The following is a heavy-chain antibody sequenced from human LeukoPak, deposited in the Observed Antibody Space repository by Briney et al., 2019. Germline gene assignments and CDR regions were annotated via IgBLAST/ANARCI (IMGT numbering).Heavy chain of an antibody. CDR1: GFTFSSYG. V-gene: IGHV3-30*02. J-gene: IGHJ4*02. CDR2: IRYDGSNK. D-gene: IGHD6-13*01. Sequence: GGSLRLSCAASGFTFSSYGMHWVRQAPGKGLEWVAFIRYDGSNKYYADSVKGRFTISRDNSKNTLYLQMNSLRAEDTAVYYCARLTYSSSRPFFDYWGQGTLVTVSS. CDR3: ARLTYSSSRPFFDY.